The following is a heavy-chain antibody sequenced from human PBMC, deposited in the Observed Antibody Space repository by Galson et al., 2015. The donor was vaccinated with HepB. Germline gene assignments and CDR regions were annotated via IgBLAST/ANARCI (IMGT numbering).Heavy chain of an antibody. CDR1: GYTFTSYA. D-gene: IGHD6-13*01. CDR3: ARVRQQLVPPYYYGMDV. J-gene: IGHJ6*02. CDR2: INAGSGNT. Sequence: SVKVSCKASGYTFTSYAMHWVRQAPGQRLEWMGWINAGSGNTKYSQKFQGRVTITRDTSASTAYMELSSLRSEDTAVYYCARVRQQLVPPYYYGMDVWGQGTTVTVSS. V-gene: IGHV1-3*01.